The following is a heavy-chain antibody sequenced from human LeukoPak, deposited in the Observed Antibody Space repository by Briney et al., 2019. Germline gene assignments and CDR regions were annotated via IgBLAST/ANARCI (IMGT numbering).Heavy chain of an antibody. J-gene: IGHJ6*03. CDR1: GFTFSSYA. V-gene: IGHV3-30*04. CDR3: AREDGYYDILTGYYYYYYYMDV. Sequence: GGSLRLSCAASGFTFSSYAMHWVRQAPGKGLEWVAVISYDGSNKYYADSVKGRFTISRDNSKNTLYLQMNSLRAEDTAVYYCAREDGYYDILTGYYYYYYYMDVWGKGTTDTVSS. D-gene: IGHD3-9*01. CDR2: ISYDGSNK.